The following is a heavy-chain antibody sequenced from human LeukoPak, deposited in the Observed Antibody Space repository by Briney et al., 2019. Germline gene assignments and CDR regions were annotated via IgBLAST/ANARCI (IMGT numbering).Heavy chain of an antibody. Sequence: SETLSLTCTVSGGSISSSTNYWGWIRQPPGKGLEFIGSIFYSGSTYYNPSLKSRITISVDTSKNQFSLKLSSVTAADTAVYYCARGYSSSWYTPGYAFDIWGQGTMVTVSS. CDR2: IFYSGST. CDR1: GGSISSSTNY. J-gene: IGHJ3*02. D-gene: IGHD6-13*01. V-gene: IGHV4-39*07. CDR3: ARGYSSSWYTPGYAFDI.